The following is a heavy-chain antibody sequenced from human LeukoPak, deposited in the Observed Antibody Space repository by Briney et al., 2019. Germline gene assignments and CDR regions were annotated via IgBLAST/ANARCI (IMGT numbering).Heavy chain of an antibody. J-gene: IGHJ4*02. D-gene: IGHD6-19*01. Sequence: SETLSLTCAVYGGSFSGYYWSWIRQPPGKGLEWIGEINHSGSTNYNPSLKSRVTISVDTSKNQFSLKLNSVSAADTAVYYCARGTLYSGWSYYLDYWGQGTLVTVSS. CDR3: ARGTLYSGWSYYLDY. CDR2: INHSGST. V-gene: IGHV4-34*01. CDR1: GGSFSGYY.